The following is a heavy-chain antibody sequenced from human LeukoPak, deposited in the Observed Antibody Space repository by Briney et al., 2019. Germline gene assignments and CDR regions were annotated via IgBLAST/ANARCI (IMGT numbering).Heavy chain of an antibody. D-gene: IGHD2-8*01. CDR1: GFTFSSYW. CDR3: ARVDVLSGG. CDR2: INGDGTST. Sequence: HAGGSLRLSCAASGFTFSSYWMHWVRQAPGKGLVWVSRINGDGTSTTYADSVKGRFTISRDNAKNTLYLQMNSLRAEDTAVYYCARVDVLSGGWGQGTLVTVSS. V-gene: IGHV3-74*03. J-gene: IGHJ4*02.